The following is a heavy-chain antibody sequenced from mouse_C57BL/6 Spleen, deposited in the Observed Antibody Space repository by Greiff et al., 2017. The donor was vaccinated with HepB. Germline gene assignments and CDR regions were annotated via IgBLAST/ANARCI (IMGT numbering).Heavy chain of an antibody. D-gene: IGHD1-1*01. CDR1: GYTFTSYW. CDR2: IHPNSGST. Sequence: VQLQQPGAELVKPGASVKLSCKASGYTFTSYWMHWVKQRPGQGLEWIGMIHPNSGSTNYNEKFKSKATLTVDKSSSTAYMQLSSLTSEDSAVYYGARDLITTVVATDYWGQGTTLTVSS. CDR3: ARDLITTVVATDY. V-gene: IGHV1-64*01. J-gene: IGHJ2*01.